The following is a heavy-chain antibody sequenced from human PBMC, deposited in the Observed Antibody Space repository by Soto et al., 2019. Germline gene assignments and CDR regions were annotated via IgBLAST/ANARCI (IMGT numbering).Heavy chain of an antibody. CDR3: VCGGNFFIY. Sequence: EVQLVESGGGLVQPGGSLRLSCAASGFTFSTYWMTWVRQPPGKGLEWVANMDQDGSETYYVDSVRGRFTVSRDNAKNSLYLQMNILRVEDTAVYYCVCGGNFFIYWGQGTLGTVSP. CDR1: GFTFSTYW. D-gene: IGHD3-16*01. V-gene: IGHV3-7*01. CDR2: MDQDGSET. J-gene: IGHJ4*02.